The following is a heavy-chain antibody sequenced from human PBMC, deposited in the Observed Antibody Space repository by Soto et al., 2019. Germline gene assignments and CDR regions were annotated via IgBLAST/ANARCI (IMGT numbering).Heavy chain of an antibody. CDR3: ARSPVVPAAISPTDWFDP. Sequence: QVQLVQSGAEVKKPGSSVKVSCKASGGTFSSYTISWVRQAPGQGLEWMGRIIPILGIANYAQKFQGRVTITADKSSRAAYRELSSLRSEDTAVYYCARSPVVPAAISPTDWFDPWGQGTLVTVSS. D-gene: IGHD2-2*02. J-gene: IGHJ5*02. CDR1: GGTFSSYT. CDR2: IIPILGIA. V-gene: IGHV1-69*02.